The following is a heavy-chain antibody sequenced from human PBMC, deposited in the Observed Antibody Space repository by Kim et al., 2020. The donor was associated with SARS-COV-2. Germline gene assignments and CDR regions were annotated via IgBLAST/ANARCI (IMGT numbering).Heavy chain of an antibody. D-gene: IGHD6-13*01. Sequence: SETLSLTCAVYGGSFSGYYWSWIRQPPGKGLEWIGEINHSGSTNYNPSLKSRVTISVDTSKNQFSLKLSSVTAADTAVYYCARGGMISPSRFSSWKGNYYYYGMDVWGQGTTVTVSS. V-gene: IGHV4-34*01. CDR1: GGSFSGYY. CDR3: ARGGMISPSRFSSWKGNYYYYGMDV. J-gene: IGHJ6*02. CDR2: INHSGST.